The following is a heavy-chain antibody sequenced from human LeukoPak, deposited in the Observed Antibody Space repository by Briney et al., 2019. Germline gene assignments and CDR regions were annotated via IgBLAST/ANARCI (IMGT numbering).Heavy chain of an antibody. D-gene: IGHD5-18*01. CDR3: ARPRRYSYYFDY. J-gene: IGHJ4*02. CDR1: GGSISSSSYY. V-gene: IGHV4-39*01. Sequence: KPSETLSLTCTVSGGSISSSSYYWGWIRQPPGKGLEWIGSIHYSGSTYYNPSLKSRVTISVDTSKNQFSLKLSSVTAADTAVYYCARPRRYSYYFDYWGQGTLVTVSS. CDR2: IHYSGST.